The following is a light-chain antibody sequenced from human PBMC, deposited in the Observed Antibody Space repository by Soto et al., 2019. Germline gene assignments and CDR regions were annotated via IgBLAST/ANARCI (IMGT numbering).Light chain of an antibody. CDR2: DVS. V-gene: IGLV2-14*01. Sequence: QSALTQPASVSGSPGQSITISCTGTSSDVGDYDYVSWYQQHPGKAPKLMFYDVSNRPSGVSNRFSGSKSGNTASLTISGLQAEDEGDYYCSSYPSSGTLVLFGGGSKVTVL. J-gene: IGLJ2*01. CDR3: SSYPSSGTLVL. CDR1: SSDVGDYDY.